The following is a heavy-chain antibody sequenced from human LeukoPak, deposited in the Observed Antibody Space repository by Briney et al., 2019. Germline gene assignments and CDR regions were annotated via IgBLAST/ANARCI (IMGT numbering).Heavy chain of an antibody. Sequence: GGSLRLSCAASGFTLSSYRMNWVRQAPGKGLEWVSYISSSSSTIYYADSVKGRFTISRDNAKNSLYLQMNSLRAEDTAVYYCASSARRGAAAFDIWGQGTMVTVSS. D-gene: IGHD3-10*01. CDR1: GFTLSSYR. CDR2: ISSSSSTI. J-gene: IGHJ3*02. CDR3: ASSARRGAAAFDI. V-gene: IGHV3-48*01.